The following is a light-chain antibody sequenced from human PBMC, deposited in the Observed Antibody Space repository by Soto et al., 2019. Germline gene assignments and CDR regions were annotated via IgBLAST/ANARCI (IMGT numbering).Light chain of an antibody. J-gene: IGKJ1*01. CDR3: QQSSTTPWT. V-gene: IGKV1-39*01. CDR2: GTS. CDR1: QSISTY. Sequence: DIQMTQSPSFLSASVGDRVTITCRASQSISTYFNWYQQKPGKAPNLLIYGTSTLESGVPSRFSGSGSGTDFTLTISSLQPEDFATYYCQQSSTTPWTFGQGTKVEI.